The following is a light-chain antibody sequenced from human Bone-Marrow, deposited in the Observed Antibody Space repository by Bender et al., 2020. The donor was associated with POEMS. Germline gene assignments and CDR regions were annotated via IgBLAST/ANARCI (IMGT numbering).Light chain of an antibody. Sequence: QSALTQPASVSGSPGQSITISCIGTSSDVGGYHYVSWYRQHPDEAPKLLIYDVSNRPSGVSNRFSGSKSGNTASLTISGLQAEDEAHYFCSSYSSSTTLVVFGTGTEVTVL. J-gene: IGLJ1*01. CDR3: SSYSSSTTLVV. CDR2: DVS. V-gene: IGLV2-14*03. CDR1: SSDVGGYHY.